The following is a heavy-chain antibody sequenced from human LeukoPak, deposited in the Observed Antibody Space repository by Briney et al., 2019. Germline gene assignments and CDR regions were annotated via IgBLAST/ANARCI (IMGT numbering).Heavy chain of an antibody. J-gene: IGHJ5*02. Sequence: SETLSLTCSVSGGSISSGNYYWTWIRQPPEKGLEWIGYIYYSGSTYYNPSLKSRINISVDTSKNQFSLKLSSVTAADTAVYYCARGPKNSGSSFDPWGQGTVVTVSS. V-gene: IGHV4-30-4*08. CDR3: ARGPKNSGSSFDP. D-gene: IGHD1-7*01. CDR1: GGSISSGNYY. CDR2: IYYSGST.